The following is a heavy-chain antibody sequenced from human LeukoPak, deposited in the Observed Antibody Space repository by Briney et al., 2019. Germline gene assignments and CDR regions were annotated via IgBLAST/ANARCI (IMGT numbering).Heavy chain of an antibody. D-gene: IGHD2-2*01. Sequence: AGGSLRLSCAASGFTFSSYAMHWDRQAPGKGLEWVAVISYDGSNKYYADSVKGRFTISRDSSKNTLYLQMNSLRAEETAVYYCAPSSPRLGYYFGYWGQGTLVTVSS. J-gene: IGHJ4*02. V-gene: IGHV3-30*04. CDR3: APSSPRLGYYFGY. CDR1: GFTFSSYA. CDR2: ISYDGSNK.